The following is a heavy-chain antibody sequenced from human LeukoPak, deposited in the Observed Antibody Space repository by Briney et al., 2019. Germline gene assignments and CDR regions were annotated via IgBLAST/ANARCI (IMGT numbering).Heavy chain of an antibody. J-gene: IGHJ3*02. V-gene: IGHV3-9*01. D-gene: IGHD6-19*01. CDR2: ISWNSGSI. CDR3: AKDIGAVAGYAFDI. CDR1: GFTFDDYA. Sequence: GGSLRLSCAASGFTFDDYAMHWVPQAPGKGLEWVSGISWNSGSIGYADSVKGRFTISRDNAKNSLYLQMNSLRAEDTALYYCAKDIGAVAGYAFDIWGQGTMVTVSS.